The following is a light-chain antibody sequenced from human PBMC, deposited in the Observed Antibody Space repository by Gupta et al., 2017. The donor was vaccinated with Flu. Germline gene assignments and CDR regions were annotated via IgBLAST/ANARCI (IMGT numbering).Light chain of an antibody. CDR1: QSVRSGF. V-gene: IGKV3-20*01. Sequence: DIVLTQSPGTLSLSLGERATLSCRASQSVRSGFLAWYRQRPGQAPSLLIFGASRRASGTPDRFSGSGSGTDFTLTISRLEPDDFAVYYCQQYGTSSWTFGQGTKVEVK. CDR2: GAS. CDR3: QQYGTSSWT. J-gene: IGKJ1*01.